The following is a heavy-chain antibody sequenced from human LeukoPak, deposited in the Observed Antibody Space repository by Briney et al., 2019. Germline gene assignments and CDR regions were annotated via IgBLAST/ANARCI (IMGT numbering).Heavy chain of an antibody. CDR1: GFTFSSYS. D-gene: IGHD6-13*01. J-gene: IGHJ4*02. CDR3: ARGSAAAPQRG. Sequence: GSLRLSCAASGFTFSSYSMNWIRQPPGKGLEWIGEINHSGSTNYNPSLKSRVTISVDTSKNQFSLKLSSVTAADTAVYYCARGSAAAPQRGWGQGTLVTVSS. CDR2: INHSGST. V-gene: IGHV4-34*01.